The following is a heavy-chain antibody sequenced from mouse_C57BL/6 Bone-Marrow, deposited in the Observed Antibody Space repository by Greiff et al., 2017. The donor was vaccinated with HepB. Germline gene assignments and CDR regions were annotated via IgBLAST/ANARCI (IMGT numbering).Heavy chain of an antibody. V-gene: IGHV5-6*01. J-gene: IGHJ2*01. CDR3: ARTSGYYYGSSFDY. CDR2: ISSGGSYT. CDR1: GFTFSSYG. D-gene: IGHD1-1*01. Sequence: EVQLVESGGDLVKPGGSLKLSCAASGFTFSSYGMSWVRQTPDKRLEWVATISSGGSYTYYPDSVKGRFTISRDNAKNTLYLQMSSLKYEDTAMYYCARTSGYYYGSSFDYWGQGTTLTVSS.